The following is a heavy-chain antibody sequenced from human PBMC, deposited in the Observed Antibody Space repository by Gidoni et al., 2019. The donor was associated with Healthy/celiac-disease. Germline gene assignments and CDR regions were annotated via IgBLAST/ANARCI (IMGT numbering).Heavy chain of an antibody. V-gene: IGHV3-9*01. CDR2: ISWNSGSI. Sequence: EVQLVESGGGLVQPGRSLTLSCAASGLTFDDYAMHWVRQGPGKGLEWGSGISWNSGSIGYANSEKGRFTSSRDNAKDTLYLQMNSLRAEDTALYYCAKGALYYYESSGYSLYDYWGQGTLVTVSS. CDR3: AKGALYYYESSGYSLYDY. D-gene: IGHD3-22*01. CDR1: GLTFDDYA. J-gene: IGHJ4*02.